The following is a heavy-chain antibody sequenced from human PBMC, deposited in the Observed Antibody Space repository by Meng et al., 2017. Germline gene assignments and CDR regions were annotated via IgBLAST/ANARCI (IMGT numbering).Heavy chain of an antibody. CDR1: GFTFSSYA. Sequence: QVQLVGAGGGVVQPGRSLRLSCAASGFTFSSYAMHWVRQAPGKGLEWVAVISYDGSNKYYADSVKGRFTISRDNSKNTLYLQMNSLRAEDTAVYYCARGSRDGYNYCFDYWGQGTLVTVSS. CDR2: ISYDGSNK. D-gene: IGHD5-24*01. J-gene: IGHJ4*02. V-gene: IGHV3-30*01. CDR3: ARGSRDGYNYCFDY.